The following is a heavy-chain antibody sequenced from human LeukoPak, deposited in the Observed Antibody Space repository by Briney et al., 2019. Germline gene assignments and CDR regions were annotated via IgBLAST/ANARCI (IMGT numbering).Heavy chain of an antibody. CDR2: IIPIFGIA. Sequence: GASVKVSCKASGGTFTSYAISWVRQGPGQGLEWMGGIIPIFGIANYAQKFQGRVTITADKSTSTAYMELSSLRSEDTAVYYCAREDCSGGSCYSDWAYWGQGTLVTVSS. CDR3: AREDCSGGSCYSDWAY. D-gene: IGHD2-15*01. J-gene: IGHJ4*02. CDR1: GGTFTSYA. V-gene: IGHV1-69*10.